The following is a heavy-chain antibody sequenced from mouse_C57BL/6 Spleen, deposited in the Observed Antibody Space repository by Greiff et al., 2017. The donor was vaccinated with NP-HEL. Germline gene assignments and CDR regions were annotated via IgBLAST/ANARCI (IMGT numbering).Heavy chain of an antibody. V-gene: IGHV1-59*01. J-gene: IGHJ4*01. CDR2: IDPSDSYT. CDR3: ARRDSSGYRGHYYAMDY. CDR1: GYTFTSYW. D-gene: IGHD3-2*02. Sequence: VQLHQPGAELVRPGTSVKLSCKASGYTFTSYWMHWVKPRPGQGLEWIGVIDPSDSYTNYNQKFKGKATLTVDTSSSTAYMQLSSLTSEDSAVYYCARRDSSGYRGHYYAMDYWGQGTSVTVSS.